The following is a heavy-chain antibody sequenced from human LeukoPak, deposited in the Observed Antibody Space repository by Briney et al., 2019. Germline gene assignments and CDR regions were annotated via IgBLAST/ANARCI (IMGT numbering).Heavy chain of an antibody. Sequence: ASVKVSCKASGYTFTGYYMHWVRQAPGQGLEWMGWINPNSGGTNYAQKFQGRVTMTRDTSISTAYMELSRLRSDDTAVYYCARDRTGKYYYGSGSPPPTFDYWGQGILVTVSS. D-gene: IGHD3-10*01. V-gene: IGHV1-2*02. J-gene: IGHJ4*02. CDR1: GYTFTGYY. CDR2: INPNSGGT. CDR3: ARDRTGKYYYGSGSPPPTFDY.